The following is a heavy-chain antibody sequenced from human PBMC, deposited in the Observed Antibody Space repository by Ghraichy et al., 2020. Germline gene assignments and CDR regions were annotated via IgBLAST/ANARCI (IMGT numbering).Heavy chain of an antibody. D-gene: IGHD4-17*01. V-gene: IGHV2-5*02. CDR2: IFWDDDK. CDR3: ARSGGTTVTANYYFDY. J-gene: IGHJ4*02. CDR1: GLSLSTSGVG. Sequence: SGPTLVKPTQTLTLTCTFSGLSLSTSGVGVGWIRQPPGKALEWLALIFWDDDKRYSPSLKSRLTITKDTSKNQVVLTMTNMDPVDTATYYCARSGGTTVTANYYFDYWGQGTLVTVSS.